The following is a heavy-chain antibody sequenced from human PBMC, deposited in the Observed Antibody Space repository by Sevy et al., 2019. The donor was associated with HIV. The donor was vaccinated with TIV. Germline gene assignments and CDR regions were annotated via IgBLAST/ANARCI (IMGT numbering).Heavy chain of an antibody. D-gene: IGHD1-26*01. V-gene: IGHV3-23*01. Sequence: GGSLRLSCAASGFTFRNYVMNWVRQPPGKGLEWVSVISDGGGTTYYADSVKGRFTISRDDSKSTLYLQMNSLRVDDTALYYCVRAFSATYSAYFDYWGQGALVTVSS. CDR2: ISDGGGTT. J-gene: IGHJ4*02. CDR1: GFTFRNYV. CDR3: VRAFSATYSAYFDY.